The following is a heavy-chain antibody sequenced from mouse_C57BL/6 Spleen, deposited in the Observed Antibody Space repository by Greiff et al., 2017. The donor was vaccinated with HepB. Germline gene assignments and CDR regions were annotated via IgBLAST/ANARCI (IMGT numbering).Heavy chain of an antibody. CDR1: GYTFTSYW. Sequence: VQLQQPGAELVMPGASVKLSCKASGYTFTSYWMHWVKQRPGQGLEWIGEIDPSDSYTNYNQKFKGKSTLTVDKSSSTAYMQLSSLTSEDSAVYYCARHGSLGYAMDYWGQGTSVTVSS. J-gene: IGHJ4*01. CDR3: ARHGSLGYAMDY. CDR2: IDPSDSYT. D-gene: IGHD1-1*01. V-gene: IGHV1-69*01.